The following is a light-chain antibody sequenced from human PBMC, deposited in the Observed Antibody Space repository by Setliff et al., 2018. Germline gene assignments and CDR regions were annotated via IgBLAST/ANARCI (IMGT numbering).Light chain of an antibody. Sequence: QSALAQPASVSGSPGQSITFSCTGSSSDVGGYDYVSWYQQHPGKAPKLLIYDVTNRPSGVSNRFSGPKSGNTASLTIPGLQAEDEAEYFCSSYTVGSTLSVFGTGTKVTVL. CDR2: DVT. CDR1: SSDVGGYDY. V-gene: IGLV2-14*03. J-gene: IGLJ1*01. CDR3: SSYTVGSTLSV.